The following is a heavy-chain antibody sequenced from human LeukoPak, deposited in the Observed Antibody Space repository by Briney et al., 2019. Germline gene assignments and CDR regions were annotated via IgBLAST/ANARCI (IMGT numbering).Heavy chain of an antibody. CDR1: GGSISSGGYY. CDR2: IYYSGST. Sequence: PSQTLSLTCTVSGGSISSGGYYWGWIRQPPGKGLEWIGSIYYSGSTYYNPSLKSRVTISVDTSKNQFSLKLSSVTAADTAVYYCARRGEWELLSNWFDPWGQGTLVTVSS. D-gene: IGHD1-26*01. J-gene: IGHJ5*02. CDR3: ARRGEWELLSNWFDP. V-gene: IGHV4-39*01.